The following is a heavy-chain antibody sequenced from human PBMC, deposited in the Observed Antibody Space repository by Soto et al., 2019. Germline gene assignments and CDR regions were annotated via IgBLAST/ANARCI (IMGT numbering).Heavy chain of an antibody. CDR1: GGTFSSYT. V-gene: IGHV1-69*02. J-gene: IGHJ4*02. Sequence: QVQLVQSGAEVKKPGSSVKVSCKASGGTFSSYTISWVRQAPGQGLEWMGRIIPILGIANYAQKFQGRVTITADKATSTDYMELSSLRSEDTAVYYCARVSPYCSGGSCYPDYFDYWGQGTLVTVSS. CDR2: IIPILGIA. CDR3: ARVSPYCSGGSCYPDYFDY. D-gene: IGHD2-15*01.